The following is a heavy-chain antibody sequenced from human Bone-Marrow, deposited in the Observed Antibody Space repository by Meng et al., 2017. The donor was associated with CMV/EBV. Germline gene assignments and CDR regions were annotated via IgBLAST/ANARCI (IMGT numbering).Heavy chain of an antibody. D-gene: IGHD2-15*01. V-gene: IGHV4-31*03. CDR1: GGSISSGGYY. CDR2: IYYSGST. CDR3: ASTDCSGGSCYSRVFDY. Sequence: QVQLQESGPGLVKPSQTLSLTCTVSGGSISSGGYYWSWIRQHPGKGLEWIGYIYYSGSTYYNPSLKSRVTISVDTSKNQFSLKLSSVTAADTAVYYCASTDCSGGSCYSRVFDYWGQGTLVTVSS. J-gene: IGHJ4*02.